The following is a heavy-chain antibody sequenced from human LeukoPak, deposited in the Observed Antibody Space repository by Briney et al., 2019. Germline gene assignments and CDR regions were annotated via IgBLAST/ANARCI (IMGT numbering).Heavy chain of an antibody. V-gene: IGHV3-30*02. CDR3: AKLLGGGDCYYCEAY. J-gene: IGHJ4*02. CDR1: GFTFRSYG. Sequence: GGSLRLSCVASGFTFRSYGMHWVRQAPGKGLEWVAFIRYDGSSQYYADSVKGRFTISRDNSKNTLYLQMNSLRTEDTAVYYCAKLLGGGDCYYCEAYWGQGTLVTVSS. CDR2: IRYDGSSQ. D-gene: IGHD2-21*02.